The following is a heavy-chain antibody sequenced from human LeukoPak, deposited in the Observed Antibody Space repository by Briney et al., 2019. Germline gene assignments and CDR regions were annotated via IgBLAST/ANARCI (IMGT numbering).Heavy chain of an antibody. V-gene: IGHV3-53*01. CDR1: GFTVSSNY. CDR2: IYSGGST. CDR3: ARPNSSGWYLDY. J-gene: IGHJ4*02. D-gene: IGHD6-19*01. Sequence: PGGSLRLSCAAAGFTVSSNYMSWVRQAPGKGLEWVSVIYSGGSTYYADSVKGRFTISRDNSKNTLYLQMNILRAEDTAVYYCARPNSSGWYLDYWGQGTLVTVSS.